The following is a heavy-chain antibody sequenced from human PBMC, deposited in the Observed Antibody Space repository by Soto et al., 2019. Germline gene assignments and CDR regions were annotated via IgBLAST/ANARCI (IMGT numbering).Heavy chain of an antibody. V-gene: IGHV4-4*02. CDR1: SGTISSSNW. J-gene: IGHJ6*03. CDR2: IYHSGST. Sequence: SETLCLTCAVSSGTISSSNWWSWINQPPGKGLEWIGEIYHSGSTNYNPSLKSRVTISVDKSKNQFSLKLSSVTAADTAVYYCARTSATYYYMDVWGKGTTVTVSS. CDR3: ARTSATYYYMDV.